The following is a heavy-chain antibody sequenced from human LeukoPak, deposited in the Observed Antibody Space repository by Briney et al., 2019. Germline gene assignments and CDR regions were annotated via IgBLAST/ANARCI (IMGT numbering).Heavy chain of an antibody. J-gene: IGHJ4*02. Sequence: GGSLRLSCAASGFTFTSYGMHWVRQAPGKGLEWVAVMWYDGSKQYYADSVKGRFTISRDTSKNTLYLEMNSLRAEDTAMYYCVRDYNFYFDYWGQGTLVTVSS. CDR2: MWYDGSKQ. D-gene: IGHD3-10*01. CDR3: VRDYNFYFDY. V-gene: IGHV3-33*01. CDR1: GFTFTSYG.